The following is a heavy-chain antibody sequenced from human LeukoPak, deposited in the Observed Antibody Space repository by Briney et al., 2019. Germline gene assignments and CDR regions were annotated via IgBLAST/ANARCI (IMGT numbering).Heavy chain of an antibody. CDR1: GFTFSSYA. CDR2: ISYDGSNK. CDR3: AKETAYSSSYNFDY. J-gene: IGHJ4*02. V-gene: IGHV3-30-3*01. Sequence: GGSLRLSCAASGFTFSSYAMHWVRQAPGKGLEWVAVISYDGSNKYYADSVKGRFTISRDNSKNTLYLQMNSLRAEDTAVYYCAKETAYSSSYNFDYWGQGTLVTVSS. D-gene: IGHD6-6*01.